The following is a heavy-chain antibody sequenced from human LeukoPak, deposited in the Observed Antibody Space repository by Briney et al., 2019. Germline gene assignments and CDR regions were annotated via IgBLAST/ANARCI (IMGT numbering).Heavy chain of an antibody. D-gene: IGHD2-15*01. CDR1: GYTFTSYY. CDR2: IDPSGGST. J-gene: IGHJ4*02. CDR3: ARNSGSGFDY. V-gene: IGHV1-46*01. Sequence: GASVKVSCKASGYTFTSYYMLWVRQAPGQGLGWMGRIDPSGGSTSYAQKFQGRVTMTRDTSTSTVYLELSSLRSEDTAVYYCARNSGSGFDYWGQGTLVTVSS.